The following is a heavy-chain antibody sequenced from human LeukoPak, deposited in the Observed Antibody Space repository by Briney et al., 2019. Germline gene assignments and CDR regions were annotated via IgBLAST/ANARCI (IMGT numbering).Heavy chain of an antibody. Sequence: GGSLGLSCAASGFTFSEYYMGWIRQAPGKGLELISYISISSDIRFYADSVEGRFTISRDNAKNSLYLQMNSLRAEDTAVYYCARDFGLVEEGYLDSWGQGTLVTVSS. V-gene: IGHV3-11*01. CDR3: ARDFGLVEEGYLDS. J-gene: IGHJ4*02. CDR1: GFTFSEYY. CDR2: ISISSDIR. D-gene: IGHD2-15*01.